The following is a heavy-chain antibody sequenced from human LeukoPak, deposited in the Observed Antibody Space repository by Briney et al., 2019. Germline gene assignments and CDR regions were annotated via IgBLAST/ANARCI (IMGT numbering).Heavy chain of an antibody. CDR3: ARRLVLEWLLYPNNWSDP. D-gene: IGHD3-3*01. J-gene: IGHJ5*02. CDR2: INHSGST. Sequence: SETLSPTCAVYGGSFSGYYWSWIRQPPGKGLEWIGEINHSGSTNYNPSLKSRVTISVDTSKNQFSLKLSSVTAADTAVYYCARRLVLEWLLYPNNWSDPWGQGTLVTVSS. V-gene: IGHV4-34*01. CDR1: GGSFSGYY.